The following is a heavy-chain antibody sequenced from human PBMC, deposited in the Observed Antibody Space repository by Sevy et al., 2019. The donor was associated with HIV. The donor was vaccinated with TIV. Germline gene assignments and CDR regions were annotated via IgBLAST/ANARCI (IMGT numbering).Heavy chain of an antibody. CDR1: GFTFRTYA. CDR3: AKGYCSGGSCPRDYYYYGMDA. D-gene: IGHD2-15*01. CDR2: ITTSGRYT. V-gene: IGHV3-23*01. Sequence: GGSLSLSCAASGFTFRTYAMNWVRQTPGKGLEWVSSITTSGRYTYSADSVEGRFTISRDNSQNTVYLQMNSLRVDDTAVYYCAKGYCSGGSCPRDYYYYGMDAWGQGTTVTVSS. J-gene: IGHJ6*02.